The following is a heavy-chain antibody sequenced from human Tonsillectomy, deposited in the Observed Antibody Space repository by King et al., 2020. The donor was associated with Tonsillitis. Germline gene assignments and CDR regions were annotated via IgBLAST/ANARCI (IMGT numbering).Heavy chain of an antibody. CDR3: ARLDTPSFYYYNYMDV. J-gene: IGHJ6*03. CDR1: GYSFTSYW. Sequence: QLVQSGAEVKKPGESLRISCKGSGYSFTSYWISWVRQMPGKGLEWMGRIDPSDSYTNYSPSFQGHVTISADKSISTAYLQWSRLKASDTPMYYCARLDTPSFYYYNYMDVWGKGTTVTVSS. V-gene: IGHV5-10-1*03. CDR2: IDPSDSYT. D-gene: IGHD5-18*01.